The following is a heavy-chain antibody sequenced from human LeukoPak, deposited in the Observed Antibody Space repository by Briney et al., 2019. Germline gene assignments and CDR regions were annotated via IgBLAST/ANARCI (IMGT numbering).Heavy chain of an antibody. CDR2: VFYNGGT. V-gene: IGHV4-59*08. Sequence: SETLSLTCLVSGGSFYNYYWTWVRQPPGKGLAWVGNVFYNGGTKYDPSLKSRLTISLDTYRSQYAPRLTSVAAADTAVYYCARQRSGNYGKSGYYPYYVDYWGQGTLVTVSS. CDR3: ARQRSGNYGKSGYYPYYVDY. D-gene: IGHD3-22*01. CDR1: GGSFYNYY. J-gene: IGHJ4*02.